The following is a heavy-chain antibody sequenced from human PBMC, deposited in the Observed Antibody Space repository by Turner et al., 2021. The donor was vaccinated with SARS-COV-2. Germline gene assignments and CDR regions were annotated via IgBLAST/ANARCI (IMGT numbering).Heavy chain of an antibody. CDR2: INPSGGST. CDR1: GYTFTCYF. CDR3: AREGHIVVVTATPIDY. D-gene: IGHD2-21*02. Sequence: QVQLVQSGAEVKKPGASVKVSCKASGYTFTCYFMHWVRQAPGQGLEWMGIINPSGGSTSYAQKFQGRVTMTRDTSTSTVYMELSSLRSEDTAVYYCAREGHIVVVTATPIDYWGQGTLVTVSS. J-gene: IGHJ4*02. V-gene: IGHV1-46*01.